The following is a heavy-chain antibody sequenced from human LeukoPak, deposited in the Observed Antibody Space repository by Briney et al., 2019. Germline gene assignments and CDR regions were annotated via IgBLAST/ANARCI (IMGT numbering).Heavy chain of an antibody. J-gene: IGHJ4*02. CDR3: ASHTSATDY. CDR1: GFNFKDYG. Sequence: GGSLRLSCAASGFNFKDYGMTWVRQAPGKGLEWVSGINWNSGSIAYADSVKGRFIISRDNAKNSLYLQMNSLRAEDTALYYCASHTSATDYWGQGTLVTVSS. D-gene: IGHD6-19*01. V-gene: IGHV3-20*04. CDR2: INWNSGSI.